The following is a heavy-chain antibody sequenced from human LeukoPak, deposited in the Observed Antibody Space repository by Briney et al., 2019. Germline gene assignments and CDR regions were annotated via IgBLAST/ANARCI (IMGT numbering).Heavy chain of an antibody. CDR1: SASISDNIYY. V-gene: IGHV4-39*01. J-gene: IGHJ4*02. Sequence: PSETLSLTCTVSSASISDNIYYWGWIRQPPGKGLEWIATIYYSGTTYYNPSLGSRVTISEDTSKNQVSLKLTSVNAADTAVYYCARSHYCTNGLCYFYFWGQGTLVTVSS. CDR3: ARSHYCTNGLCYFYF. CDR2: IYYSGTT. D-gene: IGHD2-8*01.